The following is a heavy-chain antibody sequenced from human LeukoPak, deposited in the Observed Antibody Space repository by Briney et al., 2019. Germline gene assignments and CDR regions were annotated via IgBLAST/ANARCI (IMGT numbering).Heavy chain of an antibody. Sequence: PSETLPLTCTVSGGSVTSGGYSWSWIRQHPGKGLEWIGYIFHSGTTYYTPSLKSRLTISLDTSKNQFSLRLNSVTAADTAVYFCARTSMVTTYYFDYWGQGTLVTVSS. CDR1: GGSVTSGGYS. V-gene: IGHV4-31*03. CDR2: IFHSGTT. D-gene: IGHD4-17*01. J-gene: IGHJ4*02. CDR3: ARTSMVTTYYFDY.